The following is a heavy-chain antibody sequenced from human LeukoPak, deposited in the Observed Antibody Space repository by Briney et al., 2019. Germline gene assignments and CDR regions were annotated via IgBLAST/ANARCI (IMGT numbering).Heavy chain of an antibody. D-gene: IGHD3-10*01. CDR2: INWNGGST. Sequence: PGGSLRLSCAASGFTFDDYGMSWVRQAPGKGLEWVSGINWNGGSTGYADSVKGRLTISRDNAKNSLYLQMNSLRAEDTALYYCARHSGSGSYPYYYYYYMDVWGKGTTVTVSS. J-gene: IGHJ6*03. V-gene: IGHV3-20*04. CDR3: ARHSGSGSYPYYYYYYMDV. CDR1: GFTFDDYG.